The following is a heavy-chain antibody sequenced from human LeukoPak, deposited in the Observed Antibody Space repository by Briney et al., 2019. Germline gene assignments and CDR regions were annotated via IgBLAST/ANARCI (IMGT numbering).Heavy chain of an antibody. Sequence: PSETLSLTCTVSGGSISSGSYYWSWIRQPAGKGLEWIRRIYTSGSTNYNPSLKSRVTISVDTSKNQFSLKVSSVTAADTAVYYCARARGGSSWSGDFQHWGQGTLVTISS. CDR1: GGSISSGSYY. J-gene: IGHJ1*01. D-gene: IGHD2-15*01. V-gene: IGHV4-61*02. CDR2: IYTSGST. CDR3: ARARGGSSWSGDFQH.